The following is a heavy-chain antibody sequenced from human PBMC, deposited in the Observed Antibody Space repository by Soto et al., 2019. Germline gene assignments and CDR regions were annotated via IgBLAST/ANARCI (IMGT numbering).Heavy chain of an antibody. Sequence: WGSLRLSCAASGFTFSSYAMSWVRQAPGKGLEWVSAISGSGGSTYYADSVKGRFTISRDNSKNTLYLQMNSLRAEDTAVYYCAKERAPYAITMIVAEHWGQGTLVTVSS. V-gene: IGHV3-23*01. D-gene: IGHD3-22*01. CDR1: GFTFSSYA. CDR3: AKERAPYAITMIVAEH. J-gene: IGHJ1*01. CDR2: ISGSGGST.